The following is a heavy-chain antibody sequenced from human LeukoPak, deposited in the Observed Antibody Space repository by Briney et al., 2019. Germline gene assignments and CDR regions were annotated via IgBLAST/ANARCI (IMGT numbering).Heavy chain of an antibody. Sequence: SETLSLTCTVSGGSISSYYWGWIRQPPGKGLEWIGSIHYSGSTNYNPSLKSRVTISVDTSKNQFSLKLSSVTAADTAVYYCARDSGTTGEVKFDPWGQGTLVTVSS. V-gene: IGHV4-39*07. J-gene: IGHJ5*02. CDR3: ARDSGTTGEVKFDP. CDR1: GGSISSYY. CDR2: IHYSGST. D-gene: IGHD3-10*01.